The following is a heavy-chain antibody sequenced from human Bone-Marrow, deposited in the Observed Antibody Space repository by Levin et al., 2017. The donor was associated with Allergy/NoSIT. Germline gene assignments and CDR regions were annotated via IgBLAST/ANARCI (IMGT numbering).Heavy chain of an antibody. CDR2: ITSSGDST. CDR3: ARDPARGYYDSSGYSGDH. Sequence: VASVKVSCAASGFTFRHYTMNWVRQAPGKGLEWVSCITSSGDSTYYADPVKGRFTISRDNAKNSLYLQLNRLRDEDTAMYYCARDPARGYYDSSGYSGDHWGQGTLVTVSS. J-gene: IGHJ4*02. V-gene: IGHV3-48*02. D-gene: IGHD3-22*01. CDR1: GFTFRHYT.